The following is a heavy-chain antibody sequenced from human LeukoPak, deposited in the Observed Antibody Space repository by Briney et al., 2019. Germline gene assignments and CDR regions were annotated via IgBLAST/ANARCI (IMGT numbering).Heavy chain of an antibody. V-gene: IGHV3-66*01. Sequence: GGSLRLSCAASGFTVSSNYMSWVRQAPGKGLEWVSVIYSGGSTYYADSVKGRFTISGDNSKNTLYLQMNSLRAEDTAVYYCAKAGFYYYGMDVWGQGTTVTVSS. J-gene: IGHJ6*02. CDR2: IYSGGST. D-gene: IGHD6-19*01. CDR1: GFTVSSNY. CDR3: AKAGFYYYGMDV.